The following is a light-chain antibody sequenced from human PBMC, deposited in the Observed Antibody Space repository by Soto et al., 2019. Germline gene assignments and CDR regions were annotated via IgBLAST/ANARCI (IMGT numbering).Light chain of an antibody. CDR3: HQYSASHT. J-gene: IGKJ4*01. CDR2: KAS. V-gene: IGKV1-5*03. Sequence: DIQMTQSPSTLSASVGDRIIITCRASESISSWLAWYQQKPGKAPELLIYKASTLESGVPSRFSASGSGTEFILTISSLQPDVSATYFCHQYSASHTFGGGTKV. CDR1: ESISSW.